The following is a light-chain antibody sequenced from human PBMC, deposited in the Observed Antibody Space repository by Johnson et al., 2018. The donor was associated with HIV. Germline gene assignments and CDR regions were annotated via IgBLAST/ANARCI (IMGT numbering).Light chain of an antibody. CDR3: GTGDKSLSAGGV. Sequence: QSVLTQPPSVSAAPGQKVTISCSGNSSNIGNNYVSWYRQLPGTAPKLLIYENTKRPSGIPDRFSGSKSGTSATLGITGLQTGAEAAYYCGTGDKSLSAGGVFGTGTKVTVL. CDR1: SSNIGNNY. V-gene: IGLV1-51*02. CDR2: ENT. J-gene: IGLJ1*01.